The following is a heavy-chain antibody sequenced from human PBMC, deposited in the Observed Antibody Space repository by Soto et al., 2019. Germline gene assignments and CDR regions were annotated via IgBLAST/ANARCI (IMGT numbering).Heavy chain of an antibody. Sequence: ASVKVSCKASGGTFSSYAISWVRQAPGQGLEWMGGIIPIFGTANYAQKFQGRVTITADESTSTAYMELSSLRSEDTAVYYCARCKVYYYDSSGYTTSLDYWGQGTLVTVSS. CDR1: GGTFSSYA. D-gene: IGHD3-22*01. CDR3: ARCKVYYYDSSGYTTSLDY. J-gene: IGHJ4*02. CDR2: IIPIFGTA. V-gene: IGHV1-69*13.